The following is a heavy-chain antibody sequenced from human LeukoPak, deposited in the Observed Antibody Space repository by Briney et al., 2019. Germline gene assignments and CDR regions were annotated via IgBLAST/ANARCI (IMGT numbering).Heavy chain of an antibody. D-gene: IGHD3-10*01. CDR3: ARHRSSGFRGGFDY. V-gene: IGHV4-59*08. J-gene: IGHJ4*02. CDR1: GGSISSYY. Sequence: SETLSLTCTVSGGSISSYYWSWIRQPPGKGLEWIGDIYYSGSTNYNPSLKRRVTILVDTSKNQFSLKLSSVTAADTAVYYGARHRSSGFRGGFDYWGQGTLVTVSS. CDR2: IYYSGST.